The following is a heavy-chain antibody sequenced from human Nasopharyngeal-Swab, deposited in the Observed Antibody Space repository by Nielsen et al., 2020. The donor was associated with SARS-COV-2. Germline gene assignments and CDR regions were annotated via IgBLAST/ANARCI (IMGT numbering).Heavy chain of an antibody. CDR2: ISSSSSYI. J-gene: IGHJ6*02. CDR3: ARDQGMGYYYYYGMDV. CDR1: GFTFTTYS. D-gene: IGHD3-16*01. Sequence: GESLKISCAASGFTFTTYSMNWVRQAPGKGLEWVSSISSSSSYIYYADSVKGRFTISRDNAKNSLYVQMNSLRAEDTAVYYCARDQGMGYYYYYGMDVWGQGTTVTVSS. V-gene: IGHV3-21*01.